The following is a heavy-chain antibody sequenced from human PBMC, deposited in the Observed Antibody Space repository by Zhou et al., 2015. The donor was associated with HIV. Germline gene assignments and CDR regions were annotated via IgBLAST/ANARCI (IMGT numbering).Heavy chain of an antibody. V-gene: IGHV1-3*04. J-gene: IGHJ4*02. CDR1: GYTFTYYS. CDR3: ARGGYYYGDEPTPPNY. Sequence: VLLVQSGPEVRMPGASVKVSCTTSGYTFTYYSIHWVRQAPGQSLEWMGWINTGDGTTKYSEKFQDRVTLTANTSATTADMELRSLKFDDTGMYYCARGGYYYGDEPTPPNYWGLGTRITVSS. CDR2: INTGDGTT. D-gene: IGHD3-10*01.